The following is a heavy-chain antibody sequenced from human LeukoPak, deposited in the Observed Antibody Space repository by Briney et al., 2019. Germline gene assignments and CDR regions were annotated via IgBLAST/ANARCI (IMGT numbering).Heavy chain of an antibody. V-gene: IGHV1-24*01. CDR2: FDPEDGET. J-gene: IGHJ3*02. Sequence: GASVKVSCKVSGYTLTELSMHWVRQAPGKGLEWMGGFDPEDGETIYAQKFQGRVTMTEDTSTDTAYMELSSLRSADTAVYYCATDRVEPTIFGVADHAFDIWGQGTMVTVSS. CDR3: ATDRVEPTIFGVADHAFDI. CDR1: GYTLTELS. D-gene: IGHD3-3*01.